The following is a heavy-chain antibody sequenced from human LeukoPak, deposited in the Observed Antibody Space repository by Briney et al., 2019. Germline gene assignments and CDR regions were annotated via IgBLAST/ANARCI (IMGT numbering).Heavy chain of an antibody. V-gene: IGHV1-2*02. D-gene: IGHD6-19*01. Sequence: GASVKVSCKASGYTFTGYYMHWVRQAPGQGLEWMGWINPNSGGTNYAQKFQGRVTMTRDTSISTAYMELSRLRSDDTAAYYCARDEGGIAVAGTFSWFDPWGQGTLVTVSS. CDR2: INPNSGGT. J-gene: IGHJ5*02. CDR3: ARDEGGIAVAGTFSWFDP. CDR1: GYTFTGYY.